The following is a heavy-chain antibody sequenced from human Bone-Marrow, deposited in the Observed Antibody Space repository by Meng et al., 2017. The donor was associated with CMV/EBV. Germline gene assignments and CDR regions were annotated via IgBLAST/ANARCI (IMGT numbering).Heavy chain of an antibody. J-gene: IGHJ3*02. CDR2: ISSSSTI. CDR3: ARGGSQLLFDAFDI. D-gene: IGHD2-2*01. V-gene: IGHV3-69-1*02. Sequence: GESLKISCAASGFTFSDYYMNWVRQAPGKGLEWVSSISSSSTIYYADSVKGRFTISRDNAKNSLYLQMNSLRAEDTAVYYCARGGSQLLFDAFDIWGQGTMVTVSS. CDR1: GFTFSDYY.